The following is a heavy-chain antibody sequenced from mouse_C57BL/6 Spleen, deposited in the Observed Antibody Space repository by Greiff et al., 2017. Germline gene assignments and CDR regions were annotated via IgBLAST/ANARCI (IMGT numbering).Heavy chain of an antibody. Sequence: QVQLKQSGAELVRPGASVTLSCKASGYTFTDYEMHWVKQTPVHGLEWIGAIDPETGGTAYNQKFKGKAILTADKSSSTAYMELRSLTSEDSAVYYCSSYNDYWGQGTTLTVSS. J-gene: IGHJ2*01. CDR1: GYTFTDYE. CDR3: SSYNDY. CDR2: IDPETGGT. V-gene: IGHV1-15*01. D-gene: IGHD1-1*01.